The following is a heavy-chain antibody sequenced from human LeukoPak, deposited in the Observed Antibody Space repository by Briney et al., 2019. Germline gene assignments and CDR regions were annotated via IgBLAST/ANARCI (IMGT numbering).Heavy chain of an antibody. CDR2: IYSGGST. CDR3: AKDVRASGSPYFDY. Sequence: GGSLRLSCAASGFTVSSNYMSWVRQAPGKGLEWVSVIYSGGSTYYADSVKGRFTISRDNSKNTLYLQMNSLRAEDTAVYYCAKDVRASGSPYFDYWGQGTLVTVSS. D-gene: IGHD3-22*01. CDR1: GFTVSSNY. V-gene: IGHV3-53*01. J-gene: IGHJ4*02.